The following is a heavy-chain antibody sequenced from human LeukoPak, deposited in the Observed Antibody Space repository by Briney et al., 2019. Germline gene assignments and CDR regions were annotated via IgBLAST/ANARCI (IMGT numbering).Heavy chain of an antibody. CDR3: ARAGDVVVVAATDEWFDP. D-gene: IGHD2-15*01. J-gene: IGHJ5*02. Sequence: GGSLRLSCAASGFTFSSYAMHWVRQAPGKGLEWVAVISYDGSNKYYADSVKGRFTISRDNSKNTLYLRMNSLRAEDTAVYYCARAGDVVVVAATDEWFDPWGQGTLVTVSS. CDR2: ISYDGSNK. V-gene: IGHV3-30*04. CDR1: GFTFSSYA.